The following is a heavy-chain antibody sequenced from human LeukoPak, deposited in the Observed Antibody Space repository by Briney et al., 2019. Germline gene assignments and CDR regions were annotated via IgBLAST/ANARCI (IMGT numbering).Heavy chain of an antibody. J-gene: IGHJ4*02. CDR3: AKDRAGSWCIDN. D-gene: IGHD6-13*01. CDR1: GFNFNKYG. CDR2: IQDNGNSQ. Sequence: SGGSLRLSCVASGFNFNKYGIHWVRQAPGKGLEWVAWIQDNGNSQYNAESVKGRITLSRDKSINTVYVQMNSLRTDDAATYYCAKDRAGSWCIDNWGQGTLVTVSS. V-gene: IGHV3-30*02.